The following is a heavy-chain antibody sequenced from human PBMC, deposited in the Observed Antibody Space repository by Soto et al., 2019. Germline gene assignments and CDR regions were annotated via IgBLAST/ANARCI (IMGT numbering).Heavy chain of an antibody. CDR2: ISSSSSYI. CDR3: ARGTYYYDSSGYYAC. Sequence: EVQLVESGGGLVKPGGSLRLSCAASGFTFSSYSMNWVRQAPGKGLEWVSSISSSSSYIYYADSVKGRFTISRDNAKNSLYLQMTSLRAEDTAVYYCARGTYYYDSSGYYACWGQGTLVTVSS. J-gene: IGHJ4*02. V-gene: IGHV3-21*01. CDR1: GFTFSSYS. D-gene: IGHD3-22*01.